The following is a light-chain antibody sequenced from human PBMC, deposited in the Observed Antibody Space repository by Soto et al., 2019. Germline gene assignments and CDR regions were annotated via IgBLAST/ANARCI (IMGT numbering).Light chain of an antibody. Sequence: EIVLTQSPATLSLSPGERATLSCRASQTFSSHLAWYQQKPGQAPRLLIYDASKRATGIPARFSGRGSGTAFTLTISSLGPEDFAVYYGQQRSNWPPVITFGQGTRLEIK. V-gene: IGKV3-11*01. CDR1: QTFSSH. J-gene: IGKJ5*01. CDR3: QQRSNWPPVIT. CDR2: DAS.